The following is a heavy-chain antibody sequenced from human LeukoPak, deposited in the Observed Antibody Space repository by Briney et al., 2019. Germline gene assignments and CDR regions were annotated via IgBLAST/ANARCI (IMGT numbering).Heavy chain of an antibody. CDR2: INPAGSES. J-gene: IGHJ4*02. CDR3: ARFGYVAAVDV. D-gene: IGHD2-15*01. V-gene: IGHV3-7*01. Sequence: GGSLRLSCAASGFSFSSNWMTWVRQAPGTGLEWVANINPAGSESYYVYPVKRRISICKDNAKILVYLQMNSPRAEDTYVYHCARFGYVAAVDVWGQGTPVTVSS. CDR1: GFSFSSNW.